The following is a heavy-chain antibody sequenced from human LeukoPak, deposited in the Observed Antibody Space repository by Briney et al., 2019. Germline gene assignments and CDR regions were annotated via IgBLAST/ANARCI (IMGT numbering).Heavy chain of an antibody. J-gene: IGHJ4*02. CDR1: GYTFTSYA. Sequence: GASVKVSCKASGYTFTSYAMHWVRQAPGQRLEWMGWINAGNGNTKYSQKFQGRVTITRDTSASTAYMELSSLRSEDTAVYYCASSYYVWGSYRPTYYFDYWGQGTLVTVSP. D-gene: IGHD3-16*02. V-gene: IGHV1-3*01. CDR3: ASSYYVWGSYRPTYYFDY. CDR2: INAGNGNT.